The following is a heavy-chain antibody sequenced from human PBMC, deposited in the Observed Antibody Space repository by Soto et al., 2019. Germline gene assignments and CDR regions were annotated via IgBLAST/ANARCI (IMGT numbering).Heavy chain of an antibody. CDR2: IAETGSST. V-gene: IGHV3-23*01. J-gene: IGHJ4*02. Sequence: GGSLSLSCATIGLNFNGYTMSWVRQAPGQGLEWVSGIAETGSSTYYADSVKGRFTISRDNSENTLYLQMNNLRAEDTAIYYCAKPVYGSGSPDYWGQGTLVTVSS. D-gene: IGHD3-10*01. CDR3: AKPVYGSGSPDY. CDR1: GLNFNGYT.